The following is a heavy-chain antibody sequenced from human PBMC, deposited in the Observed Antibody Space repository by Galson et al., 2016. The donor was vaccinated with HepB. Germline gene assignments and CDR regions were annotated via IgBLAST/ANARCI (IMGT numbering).Heavy chain of an antibody. J-gene: IGHJ4*02. CDR3: AREELIAAPTIDY. Sequence: SLRLSCAASGFTFSSYGIHWVRQAPGKGLEWVAVIWYDGSNKYYADSVKGRFTISRDNSKNTLYLQMNSLRAEDTAVYYCAREELIAAPTIDYWGQGTLVTVSS. CDR1: GFTFSSYG. D-gene: IGHD6-6*01. CDR2: IWYDGSNK. V-gene: IGHV3-33*01.